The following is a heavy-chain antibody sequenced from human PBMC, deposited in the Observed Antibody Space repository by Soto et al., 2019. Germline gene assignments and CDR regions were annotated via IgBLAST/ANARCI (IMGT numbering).Heavy chain of an antibody. D-gene: IGHD2-21*02. CDR1: GGSFSGYY. Sequence: SETLSLTGAVYGGSFSGYYWSWIRQPPGKGLEWIGEINHSGTTNYNPSLKRRVTISLDTSRNQLSLKLSSVTAADTAVYYCARAKVVVTTFYYYYDLDVWGQGTTVTVSS. V-gene: IGHV4-34*01. CDR3: ARAKVVVTTFYYYYDLDV. CDR2: INHSGTT. J-gene: IGHJ6*02.